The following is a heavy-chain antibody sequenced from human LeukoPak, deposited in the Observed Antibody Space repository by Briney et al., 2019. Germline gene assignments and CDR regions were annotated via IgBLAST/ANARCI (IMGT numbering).Heavy chain of an antibody. CDR1: GYTFTSYG. J-gene: IGHJ4*02. D-gene: IGHD3-10*01. CDR3: ARAPRLLWFGELPRDY. CDR2: ISAYNGNT. Sequence: ASVKVSCKASGYTFTSYGISWVRQAPGQGLEVMGWISAYNGNTNYAQKLQCRVTMTTDTSTSTAYMELWSLRSDDTAVYYCARAPRLLWFGELPRDYWGQGTLVTVSS. V-gene: IGHV1-18*04.